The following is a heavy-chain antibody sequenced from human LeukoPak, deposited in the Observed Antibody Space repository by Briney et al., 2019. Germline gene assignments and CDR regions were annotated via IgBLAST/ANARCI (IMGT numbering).Heavy chain of an antibody. J-gene: IGHJ4*02. CDR3: ARDLVPEYGSGSYYNGYDY. V-gene: IGHV3-74*01. CDR1: RLIFSNHW. D-gene: IGHD3-10*01. Sequence: GGSLRLSCAASRLIFSNHWMHWVRQAPGKGLVWVSRINNDGASTSYADSVKGRFAISRDNAKNTLYLEMNSVRAEDTAVYYCARDLVPEYGSGSYYNGYDYWGQGTLVTVSS. CDR2: INNDGAST.